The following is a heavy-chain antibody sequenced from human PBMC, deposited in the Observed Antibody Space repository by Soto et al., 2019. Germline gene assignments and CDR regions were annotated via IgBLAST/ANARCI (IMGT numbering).Heavy chain of an antibody. CDR3: SRFIMVGGWFDPNYYHGMEV. CDR1: CYTFSNYV. V-gene: IGHV1-18*01. J-gene: IGHJ6*02. CDR2: ISGYNGNT. Sequence: ASVKVCCKTSCYTFSNYVINWVRQAPGQGLEWMGWISGYNGNTNYAQTVQGRVTMTTDTSTGTVYMELRSLKSDDTAIYYCSRFIMVGGWFDPNYYHGMEVWAQGTTVTVSS. D-gene: IGHD6-19*01.